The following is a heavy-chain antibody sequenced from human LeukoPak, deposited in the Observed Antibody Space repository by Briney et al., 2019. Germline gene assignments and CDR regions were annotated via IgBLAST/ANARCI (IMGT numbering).Heavy chain of an antibody. CDR2: INAGNGNT. J-gene: IGHJ6*02. Sequence: GASVKVSCKASGYTFTSYAMHWVRQAPGQRLEWMGWINAGNGNTKYSQKLQGRVAITRDTSASTAYMELSSLRSEDTAVYYCARRPVPSSSWITGGMDVWGQGTTVTVSS. CDR1: GYTFTSYA. CDR3: ARRPVPSSSWITGGMDV. V-gene: IGHV1-3*01. D-gene: IGHD6-13*01.